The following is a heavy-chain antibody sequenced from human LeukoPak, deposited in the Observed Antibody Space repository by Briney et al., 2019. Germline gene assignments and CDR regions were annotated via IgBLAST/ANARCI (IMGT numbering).Heavy chain of an antibody. CDR1: GGSFSGYY. CDR3: ARVGGSYYYDSSGLIPFDY. J-gene: IGHJ4*02. D-gene: IGHD3-22*01. V-gene: IGHV4-34*01. Sequence: SETLSLTCAVYGGSFSGYYWSWIRQPPGKGLEWIGEINHSGSTNYNPSLKSRVTISVDTSKNQFSLKLSSVTAADTAVYYCARVGGSYYYDSSGLIPFDYWGQGTLVTVS. CDR2: INHSGST.